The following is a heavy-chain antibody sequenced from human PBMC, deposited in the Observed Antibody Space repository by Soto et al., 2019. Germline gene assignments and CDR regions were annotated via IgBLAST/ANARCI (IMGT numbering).Heavy chain of an antibody. V-gene: IGHV3-23*01. D-gene: IGHD5-18*01. CDR1: GFTFSSYA. Sequence: GGSLRLSCAASGFTFSSYAMSWVRQAPGKGLEWVSAISGSGGSTYYADSVKGRFTISRDNSKNTLYLQMNSLRAEDTAVYYCAKDRGVDTAMVWSYYFDYWGQGTLVTVSS. CDR3: AKDRGVDTAMVWSYYFDY. CDR2: ISGSGGST. J-gene: IGHJ4*02.